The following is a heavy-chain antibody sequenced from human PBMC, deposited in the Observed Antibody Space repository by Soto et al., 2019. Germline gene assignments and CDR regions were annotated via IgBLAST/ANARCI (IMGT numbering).Heavy chain of an antibody. CDR2: INHSGST. CDR3: ARTGEQLAPFDY. CDR1: GGSFSGYY. J-gene: IGHJ4*02. V-gene: IGHV4-34*01. D-gene: IGHD6-6*01. Sequence: PSETLSLTCAVYGGSFSGYYWSWIRQPPGKGLEWIGEINHSGSTNYNPSLKSRVTISVDTSKNQFSLKLSSVTAADTAVYYCARTGEQLAPFDYWGQGTLVTVSS.